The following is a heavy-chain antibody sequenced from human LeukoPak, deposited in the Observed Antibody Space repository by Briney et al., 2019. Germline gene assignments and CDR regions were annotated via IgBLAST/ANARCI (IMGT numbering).Heavy chain of an antibody. CDR3: ARDKAVTTELTQYFHH. Sequence: GASVKVSCKASGYTFTSYDINWVRQATGQGLEWMGWMNPNSGNTGYAQKFQFRVTMTTDTSTSTAYMELRSLTSDDTAVYYCARDKAVTTELTQYFHHWGQGTLVTVSS. D-gene: IGHD4-11*01. CDR1: GYTFTSYD. V-gene: IGHV1-8*01. CDR2: MNPNSGNT. J-gene: IGHJ1*01.